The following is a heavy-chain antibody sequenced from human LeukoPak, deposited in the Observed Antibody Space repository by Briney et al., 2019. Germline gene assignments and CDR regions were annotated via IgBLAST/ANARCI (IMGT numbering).Heavy chain of an antibody. Sequence: PSETLSLTCTVSGGSISSYYWSWIRQPPGKGLEWIGYIYYTGSTNYNPSLKSRVTMSVDTSKNQFSLNLKSVTPEDTAVYYCARNLIPEQLVLNFWGQGTLVTVSS. CDR1: GGSISSYY. CDR3: ARNLIPEQLVLNF. V-gene: IGHV4-59*01. J-gene: IGHJ4*02. CDR2: IYYTGST. D-gene: IGHD6-13*01.